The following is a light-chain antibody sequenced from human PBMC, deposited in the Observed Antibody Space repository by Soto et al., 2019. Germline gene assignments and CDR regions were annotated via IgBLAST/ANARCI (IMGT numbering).Light chain of an antibody. CDR3: VTWDSSLSVGR. CDR2: DNN. J-gene: IGLJ2*01. CDR1: STDIGGYNY. Sequence: QSALTQPPSASGSPGQSVTISCTGTSTDIGGYNYVSWYQQLPGTAPKLLLYDNNKRPSGIPDRFSGSKSGTSATLDITGLQTGDEADYYCVTWDSSLSVGRLGGGTELTVL. V-gene: IGLV1-51*01.